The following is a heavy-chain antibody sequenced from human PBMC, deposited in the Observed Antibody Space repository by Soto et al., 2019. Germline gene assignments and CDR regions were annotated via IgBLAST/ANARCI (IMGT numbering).Heavy chain of an antibody. J-gene: IGHJ6*02. D-gene: IGHD1-7*01. CDR3: ERDGSAELFFYYGMDL. Sequence: GGSLRLSCAASGFTFSSYSMNWVRQAPGKGLEWVSSISSSSSYIYYADSVKGRFTISRDNAKNSLYLQMNSLRAEETAVYYCERDGSAELFFYYGMDLWGQGTTVTVSS. CDR2: ISSSSSYI. V-gene: IGHV3-21*01. CDR1: GFTFSSYS.